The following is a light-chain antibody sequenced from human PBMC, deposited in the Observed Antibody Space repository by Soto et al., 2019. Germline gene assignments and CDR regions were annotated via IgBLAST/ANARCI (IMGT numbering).Light chain of an antibody. CDR3: KSYAGSNTYV. Sequence: QSALTKPPAASGSPGQSVAISCTGTSSDVGGYNYVSWYQQHPGKAPKLMIYEVNKRPSGVPDRFSGSKSGNTASLTVSGLQAADEADYFCKSYAGSNTYVFGSGTKVTVL. CDR2: EVN. V-gene: IGLV2-8*01. CDR1: SSDVGGYNY. J-gene: IGLJ1*01.